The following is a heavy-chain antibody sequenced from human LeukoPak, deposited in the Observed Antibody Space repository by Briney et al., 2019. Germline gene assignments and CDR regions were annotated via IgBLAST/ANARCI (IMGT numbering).Heavy chain of an antibody. D-gene: IGHD6-13*01. V-gene: IGHV3-48*01. CDR3: ARGVLRRIAAAGNRYFVDY. CDR1: GFTFSSYS. Sequence: GGSLRLSCAASGFTFSSYSMNWVRQAPGKGLEWVSYISSSSSTIYYADSVKGRFTISRDNAKNSLYLQMNSLRAEDTAVYYCARGVLRRIAAAGNRYFVDYWGQGTLVTVSS. CDR2: ISSSSSTI. J-gene: IGHJ4*02.